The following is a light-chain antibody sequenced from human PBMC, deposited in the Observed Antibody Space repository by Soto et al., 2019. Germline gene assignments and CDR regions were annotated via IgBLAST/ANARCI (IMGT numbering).Light chain of an antibody. V-gene: IGKV1-5*01. CDR2: DAS. J-gene: IGKJ1*01. Sequence: DIHMTQSPSSLSVSVGDRVTITCRTSQNINAWLAWYQQRPGQAPKPLIYDASTVQSGVPSRFSGSGSGTEFTLTISSLQPDDFATYYCQQYNSYTWMFGQGTKVDIK. CDR1: QNINAW. CDR3: QQYNSYTWM.